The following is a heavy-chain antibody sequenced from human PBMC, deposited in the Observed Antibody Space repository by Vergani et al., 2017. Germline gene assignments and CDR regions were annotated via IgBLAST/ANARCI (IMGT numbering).Heavy chain of an antibody. Sequence: QVQLQESGPGLVKPSQTLSLTCTVSGGSISSYYWSWIRQPPGKGLEWIGYIYYSGSTNYNPTLKSRVTISVDTSKIQFSLRLSSVTAADTAVYFCARLGGSDYYYFMDVWGQRTTVTVSS. CDR3: ARLGGSDYYYFMDV. CDR2: IYYSGST. J-gene: IGHJ6*02. V-gene: IGHV4-59*01. D-gene: IGHD3-16*01. CDR1: GGSISSYY.